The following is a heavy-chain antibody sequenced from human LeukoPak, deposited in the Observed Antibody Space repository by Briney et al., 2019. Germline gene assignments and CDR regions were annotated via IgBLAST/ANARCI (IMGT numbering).Heavy chain of an antibody. J-gene: IGHJ4*02. CDR3: AREDYSSSYYFDY. CDR1: GGSISSGGYY. D-gene: IGHD6-6*01. CDR2: IYHSGST. Sequence: PSETLSLTCTVSGGSISSGGYYWSWIRQPPGKGLEWIGYIYHSGSTYYNPSLKSRVTISVDRSKNQFSLKLSSVTAADTAVYYCAREDYSSSYYFDYWGQGTLVTVSS. V-gene: IGHV4-30-2*01.